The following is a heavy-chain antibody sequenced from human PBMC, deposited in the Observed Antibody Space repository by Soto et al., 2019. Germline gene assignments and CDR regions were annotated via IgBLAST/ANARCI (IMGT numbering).Heavy chain of an antibody. CDR3: TRLRFLGVHDAFDI. V-gene: IGHV3-73*01. CDR1: GFTFSGSA. Sequence: PGGSLRLSCAASGFTFSGSAMHWVRQASGKGLEWVGRIRSKANSYATAYAASVQGRFTISRDDSKNTAYLQMNSLKTEDTAVYYCTRLRFLGVHDAFDIWGQGTMVTVSS. J-gene: IGHJ3*02. CDR2: IRSKANSYAT. D-gene: IGHD3-3*01.